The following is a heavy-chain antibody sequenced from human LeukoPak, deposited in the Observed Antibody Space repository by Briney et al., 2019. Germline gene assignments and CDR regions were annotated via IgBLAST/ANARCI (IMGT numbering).Heavy chain of an antibody. J-gene: IGHJ5*02. V-gene: IGHV1-24*01. CDR2: FDPEDGET. CDR1: GYTLTELS. CDR3: ATGGDSSGYLLTQWFDP. D-gene: IGHD3-22*01. Sequence: GASVKVSCKVSGYTLTELSMHWVRQAPGKGLEWMGGFDPEDGETIYAQKFQGRVTMTEDTSTDTAYMQLSSLRSEDTAVYYCATGGDSSGYLLTQWFDPWGQGTLVTVSS.